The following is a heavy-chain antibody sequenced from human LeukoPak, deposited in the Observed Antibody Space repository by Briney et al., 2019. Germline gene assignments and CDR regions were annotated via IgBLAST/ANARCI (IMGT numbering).Heavy chain of an antibody. J-gene: IGHJ5*02. CDR1: GGSFSGYY. CDR2: INHSGST. CDR3: SREAGIATAIVWFDP. V-gene: IGHV4-34*01. Sequence: PSETLSLTCAVYGGSFSGYYWGWIRQPPGKGLEWIGEINHSGSTNYNPSLKSRVTISVDTSKNQFSLKLSSVTAADTAVYYCSREAGIATAIVWFDPWGQGTLVTVSS. D-gene: IGHD6-13*01.